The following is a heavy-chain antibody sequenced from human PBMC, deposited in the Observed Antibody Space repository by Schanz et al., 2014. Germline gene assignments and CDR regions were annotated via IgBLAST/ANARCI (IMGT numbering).Heavy chain of an antibody. D-gene: IGHD1-1*01. J-gene: IGHJ2*01. CDR1: GGSIRSGTYY. V-gene: IGHV4-61*02. CDR2: VFPNGIN. Sequence: QVQLQESGPGLVKPSQTLSLTCTVSGGSIRSGTYYWSWIRQPAGKALQWVGRVFPNGINNYNPSHKSRSTITVDTAKSRFCLEETALTAAETAVNYCARDTTWRLDHWGRGTLVTVAS. CDR3: ARDTTWRLDH.